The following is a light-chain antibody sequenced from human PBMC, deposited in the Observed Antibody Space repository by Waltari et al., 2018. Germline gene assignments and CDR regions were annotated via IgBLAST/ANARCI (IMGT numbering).Light chain of an antibody. Sequence: QLVLTQSPSASASLGASVKLTCTLSSGHSSNIIAWLQQQPEKGPRYLMKVNSDGSHSKGDDIPDRFSGSSCGAERYLTISSVQSEDEADYYCQTGGHGTWVFGGGTTLTVL. J-gene: IGLJ3*02. CDR2: VNSDGSH. CDR3: QTGGHGTWV. CDR1: SGHSSNI. V-gene: IGLV4-69*01.